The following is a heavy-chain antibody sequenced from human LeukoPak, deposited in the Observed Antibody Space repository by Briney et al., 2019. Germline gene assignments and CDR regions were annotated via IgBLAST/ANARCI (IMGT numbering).Heavy chain of an antibody. J-gene: IGHJ6*03. CDR3: LRDTAAGGDDYYYFMDF. CDR2: ISKDGNTK. V-gene: IGHV3-30-3*01. CDR1: GFTFSYYF. Sequence: GGSLRLSCAGSGFTFSYYFMHWVRQAPGKGLEWVTLISKDGNTKYYADSVKGRFTVSRDNSKNRLYLEMNSLRAEDTALYYCLRDTAAGGDDYYYFMDFWGKGTTVTVSS. D-gene: IGHD6-13*01.